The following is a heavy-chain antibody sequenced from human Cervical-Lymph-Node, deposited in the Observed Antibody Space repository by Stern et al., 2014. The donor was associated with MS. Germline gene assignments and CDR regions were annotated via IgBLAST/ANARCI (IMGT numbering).Heavy chain of an antibody. J-gene: IGHJ4*02. D-gene: IGHD2-15*01. CDR3: ARSQNGGLLHYYFDS. CDR1: GGSISSRDYY. V-gene: IGHV4-31*03. CDR2: IHYTGST. Sequence: QLQLQESGPRLVKPSQTLSLTCTVSGGSISSRDYYWSWIRQHPEKGLDWIGYIHYTGSTYYNPSLKSRFTISIDTSKNQFSLKLSSVTAADTAIYYCARSQNGGLLHYYFDSWGQGTLVTVSS.